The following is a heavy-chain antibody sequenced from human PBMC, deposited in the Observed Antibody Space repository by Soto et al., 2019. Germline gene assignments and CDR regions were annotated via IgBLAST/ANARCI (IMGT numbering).Heavy chain of an antibody. Sequence: EVQLVQSGAEVKKPGESLKISCKGSGYSFTSYWIGWVRQMPGKGLECMGIIYPGDSDTRYSPSFQGQVTISADKSIRTAYLRWSRLKASDTAMYYCARTAAAGKYYYGMDVWGQGTTVTVSS. J-gene: IGHJ6*02. CDR2: IYPGDSDT. V-gene: IGHV5-51*01. CDR1: GYSFTSYW. D-gene: IGHD6-13*01. CDR3: ARTAAAGKYYYGMDV.